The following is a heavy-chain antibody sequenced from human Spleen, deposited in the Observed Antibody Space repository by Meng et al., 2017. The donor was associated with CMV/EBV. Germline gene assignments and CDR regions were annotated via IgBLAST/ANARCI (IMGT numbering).Heavy chain of an antibody. V-gene: IGHV3-21*01. J-gene: IGHJ4*02. CDR2: ISSSSRYI. D-gene: IGHD6-13*01. Sequence: GESLKISCVASGFTFSGYSMNWVRQAPGKGLEWVSMISSSSRYIYYADSVKGRFTISRDNAKNSLFLQMTSLRVDDSALYYCATRKGTGYTNDWGQGALVTVSS. CDR1: GFTFSGYS. CDR3: ATRKGTGYTND.